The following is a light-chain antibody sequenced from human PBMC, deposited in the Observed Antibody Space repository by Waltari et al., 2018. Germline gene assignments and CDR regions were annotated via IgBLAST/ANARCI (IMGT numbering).Light chain of an antibody. CDR2: DVN. Sequence: QSALTQPASVSGSPGQSITISCTGTRNDVGGYNYVSWYQQHPGKAPKLMIYDVNKRPSGVSNRFSGSKSGNTASLTISGLQAEDEADYYCCSYAGSSTVFGGGTKLTVL. CDR3: CSYAGSSTV. J-gene: IGLJ2*01. V-gene: IGLV2-23*02. CDR1: RNDVGGYNY.